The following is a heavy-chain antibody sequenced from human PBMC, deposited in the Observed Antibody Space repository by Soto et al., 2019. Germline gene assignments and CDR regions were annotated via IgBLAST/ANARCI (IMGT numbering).Heavy chain of an antibody. CDR1: GGSISSYY. D-gene: IGHD2-2*01. V-gene: IGHV4-59*01. CDR2: IYHSGST. CDR3: ARRSRTSDYYYGMDV. Sequence: SETLSLTCTVSGGSISSYYWSWIRQPPGKGLEWIAYIYHSGSTNYNPSLKSRVTISVDTSKHQFSLKLSSVTTADTAVFYCARRSRTSDYYYGMDVWGQGTTVTVSS. J-gene: IGHJ6*02.